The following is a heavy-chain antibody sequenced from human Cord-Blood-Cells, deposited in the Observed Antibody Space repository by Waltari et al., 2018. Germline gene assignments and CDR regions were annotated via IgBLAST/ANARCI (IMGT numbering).Heavy chain of an antibody. V-gene: IGHV4-59*11. D-gene: IGHD3-22*01. CDR3: ARGGLAKTYYYDSSGYTDDAFDI. J-gene: IGHJ3*02. CDR2: IYYSGST. Sequence: QVQLQEPVPGLVKPSETLSLTCTVSGGSISSHYWSWIRQPPGKGLEWIGYIYYSGSTNYTPSLKSRVTISVDTSKNQFSLKLSSVTAADTAVYYCARGGLAKTYYYDSSGYTDDAFDIWGQGTMVTVSS. CDR1: GGSISSHY.